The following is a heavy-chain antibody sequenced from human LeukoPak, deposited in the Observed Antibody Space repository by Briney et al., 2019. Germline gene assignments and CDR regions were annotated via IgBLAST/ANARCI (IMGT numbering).Heavy chain of an antibody. J-gene: IGHJ4*02. Sequence: PSETLSLTCAVSGGSISSSNWWSWVRQPPGKGLEWIGEIYHSGSTNYNPSLKSRVTISVDTSKNQFSLKLSSVTAADTAVYYCARSSYYDYVWGSYRPLDYWGQGTLVTVSS. D-gene: IGHD3-16*02. CDR2: IYHSGST. CDR1: GGSISSSNW. CDR3: ARSSYYDYVWGSYRPLDY. V-gene: IGHV4-4*02.